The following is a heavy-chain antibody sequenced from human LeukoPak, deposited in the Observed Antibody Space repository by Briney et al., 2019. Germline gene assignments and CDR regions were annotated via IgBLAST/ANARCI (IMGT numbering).Heavy chain of an antibody. D-gene: IGHD5-24*01. J-gene: IGHJ4*02. CDR3: ARLYLPATRFDY. CDR2: INPGRST. CDR1: SRSFSDYF. Sequence: SETLSLTCAVYSRSFSDYFWSWIRQPPGKGLEWIGGINPGRSTNYNPSLKSRVTMSVDTSKNHLSLKLTSVTAADTAVYYCARLYLPATRFDYWGQGTLVTVSS. V-gene: IGHV4-34*01.